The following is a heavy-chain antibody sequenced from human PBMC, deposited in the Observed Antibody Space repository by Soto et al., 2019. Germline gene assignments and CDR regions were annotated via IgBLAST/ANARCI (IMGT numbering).Heavy chain of an antibody. V-gene: IGHV4-59*08. CDR1: GGSISSYY. CDR3: ARHRINWFDP. J-gene: IGHJ5*02. CDR2: IYYSGST. Sequence: SETLSLTCTVSGGSISSYYLSWIRQPPGKGLEWIGYIYYSGSTNYNPSLKSRVTISVDTSKNQFSLKLSSVTAADTAVYYCARHRINWFDPWGQGTLVTVSS.